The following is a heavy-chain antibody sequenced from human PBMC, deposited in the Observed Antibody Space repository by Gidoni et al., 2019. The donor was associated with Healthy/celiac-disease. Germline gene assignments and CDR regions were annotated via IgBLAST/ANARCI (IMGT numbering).Heavy chain of an antibody. CDR1: GGSFSGYY. CDR2: INHSGST. D-gene: IGHD3-22*01. CDR3: ARGRHYYDSSGYYYGPSFDY. J-gene: IGHJ4*01. Sequence: QVQLQQWGAGLLKPSETLSLTCAVYGGSFSGYYWSWIRQPPGKGLEWIGEINHSGSTNYNPSLKSRVTISVDTSKNQFSLKLSSVTAADTAVYYCARGRHYYDSSGYYYGPSFDY. V-gene: IGHV4-34*01.